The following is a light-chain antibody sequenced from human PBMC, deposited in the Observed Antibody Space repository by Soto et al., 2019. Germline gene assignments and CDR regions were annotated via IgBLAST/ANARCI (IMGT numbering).Light chain of an antibody. CDR3: AAWDDSLSGHVV. J-gene: IGLJ2*01. CDR1: SSNIGTNY. Sequence: QSALTQPPSASGTPGQRVTISCSGSSSNIGTNYVYWYQRLPGTAPKLLIHSNDQRPSGVPDRFSGSRSGTSASLAISGLRSEDEADYYCAAWDDSLSGHVVFGGGTQLTVL. CDR2: SND. V-gene: IGLV1-47*02.